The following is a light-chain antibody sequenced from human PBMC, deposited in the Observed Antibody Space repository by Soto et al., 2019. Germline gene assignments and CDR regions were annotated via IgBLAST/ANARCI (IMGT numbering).Light chain of an antibody. CDR2: DVS. CDR3: SSYSGTNYHYV. CDR1: RTDVDGYNY. Sequence: QSVLTQPASVSGSPGQSIAISCTGVRTDVDGYNYVSWYQQHPGKAPKLMIYDVSERPSGVSHRFSGSKSGNTASLTVSGLQADDEADYYCSSYSGTNYHYVFGTGTKVTVL. J-gene: IGLJ1*01. V-gene: IGLV2-14*03.